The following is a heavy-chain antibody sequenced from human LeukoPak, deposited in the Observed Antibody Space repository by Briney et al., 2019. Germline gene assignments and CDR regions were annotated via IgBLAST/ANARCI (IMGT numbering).Heavy chain of an antibody. CDR1: GGSVSSGSYY. J-gene: IGHJ4*02. V-gene: IGHV4-61*01. D-gene: IGHD6-19*01. CDR2: IYYSGNT. CDR3: AISMAVAGTFDY. Sequence: SEALSLTCTVSGGSVSSGSYYWSWIRQPPGKGLEWIGYIYYSGNTNYNPSFKSRVTISVDTSKNQFSLKLSSVTAADAAVYYCAISMAVAGTFDYWGQGTLVTVSS.